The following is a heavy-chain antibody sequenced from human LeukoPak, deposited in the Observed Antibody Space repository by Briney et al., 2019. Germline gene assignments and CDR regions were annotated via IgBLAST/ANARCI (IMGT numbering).Heavy chain of an antibody. Sequence: PGRSLRLSCAASGFTFSDYYMSWIRQAPGKGLEWVSYISSSGSTIYYADSVKGRFTISRDNAKNSLYLQMNSLRAEDTAVYYCARYNVLRFLAEDAFDIWGQGTMVTVSS. CDR3: ARYNVLRFLAEDAFDI. J-gene: IGHJ3*02. CDR1: GFTFSDYY. CDR2: ISSSGSTI. D-gene: IGHD3-3*01. V-gene: IGHV3-11*01.